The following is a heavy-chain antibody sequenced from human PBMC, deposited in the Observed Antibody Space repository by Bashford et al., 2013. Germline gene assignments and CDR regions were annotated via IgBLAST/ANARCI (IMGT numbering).Heavy chain of an antibody. V-gene: IGHV4-39*01. CDR1: GGSISSSSYY. D-gene: IGHD3-10*01. Sequence: SSETLSLTCTVSGGSISSSSYYWGWIRQPPGRGWSGLGVSIIWEHLLQPSLKSRVTISVDTSKNQFSLKLSSVTAADTAVYYCARHEYAPGRSWFDPWGQGTLVTVSS. CDR3: ARHEYAPGRSWFDP. CDR2: SIIWEH. J-gene: IGHJ5*02.